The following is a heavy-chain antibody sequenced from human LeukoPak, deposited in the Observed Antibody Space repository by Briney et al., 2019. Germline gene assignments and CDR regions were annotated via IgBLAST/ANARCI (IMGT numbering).Heavy chain of an antibody. Sequence: GGSLRLSCAASGFTFSSYAMHWVRQAPGKGLEWVAVISYDGSNKYYADSVKGRFTISRDNSKNTLYLQMNSLRAEDTAVYYCAKGGVVPAAIPPVPWFDPWGQGTLVTVSS. CDR1: GFTFSSYA. J-gene: IGHJ5*02. CDR3: AKGGVVPAAIPPVPWFDP. V-gene: IGHV3-30-3*01. D-gene: IGHD2-2*02. CDR2: ISYDGSNK.